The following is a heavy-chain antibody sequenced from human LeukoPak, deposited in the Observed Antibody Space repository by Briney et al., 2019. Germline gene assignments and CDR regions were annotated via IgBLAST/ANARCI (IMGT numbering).Heavy chain of an antibody. J-gene: IGHJ5*02. CDR3: ARAPGRNNWFDP. Sequence: SETLSLTCTVSGYSISSGYYWGWIRQPPGKGLEWIGYIYYSGSTYYNPSLKSRVTISVDTSKDQFSLKLSSVTAADTAVYYCARAPGRNNWFDPWGQGTLVTVSS. CDR1: GYSISSGYY. CDR2: IYYSGST. V-gene: IGHV4-30-4*08.